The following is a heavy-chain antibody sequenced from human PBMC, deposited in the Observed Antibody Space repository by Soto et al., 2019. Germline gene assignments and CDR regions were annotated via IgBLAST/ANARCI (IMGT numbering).Heavy chain of an antibody. D-gene: IGHD5-12*01. CDR2: IYYSGST. Sequence: SETLSLTCTVSGGSISSYYWSWIRQPPGKGLEWIGYIYYSGSTNYNPSLKSRVTISVDTSKNQFSLKLSSVTAADTAVYYCARQYSGYDFGYWGQGTLVTVSS. V-gene: IGHV4-59*08. J-gene: IGHJ4*02. CDR3: ARQYSGYDFGY. CDR1: GGSISSYY.